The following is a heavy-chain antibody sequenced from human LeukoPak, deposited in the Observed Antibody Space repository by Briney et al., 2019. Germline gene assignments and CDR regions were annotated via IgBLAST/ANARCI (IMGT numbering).Heavy chain of an antibody. CDR2: INGGGDTT. J-gene: IGHJ4*02. CDR1: GSTFVSYA. D-gene: IGHD5-18*01. V-gene: IGHV3-23*01. Sequence: PGGSLRLSCAASGSTFVSYAMTWVRQAPGKGLEWVSSINGGGDTTWYADSVKGRFTISRDKSTNTLFLQMSGLRAEDSAIYYCAKALDTYGYMRFDYWGQGTLVTVSS. CDR3: AKALDTYGYMRFDY.